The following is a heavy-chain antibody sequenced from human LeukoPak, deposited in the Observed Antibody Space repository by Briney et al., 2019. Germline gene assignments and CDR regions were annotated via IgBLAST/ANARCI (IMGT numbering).Heavy chain of an antibody. V-gene: IGHV4-34*01. CDR1: GGSFSGYY. CDR3: ARDPYCSGGSCYYYYYGMDV. J-gene: IGHJ6*02. Sequence: SETLSLSSAVYGGSFSGYYWSWVRQPPGKGLEWIGEINYSGSTNYSPSLKSRVTISVDTSKNQFSLKLSSVTAADTAVYYCARDPYCSGGSCYYYYYGMDVWGQGTTVTVSS. D-gene: IGHD2-15*01. CDR2: INYSGST.